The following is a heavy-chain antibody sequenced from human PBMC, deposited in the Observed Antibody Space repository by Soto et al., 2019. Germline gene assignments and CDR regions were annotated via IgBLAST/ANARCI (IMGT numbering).Heavy chain of an antibody. CDR2: INHSGST. J-gene: IGHJ3*02. V-gene: IGHV4-34*01. CDR3: AGLSKRRYCSSTSCPNGAFDI. Sequence: QVKLQQRGAGLLKPSETLSLTCAVYGGSFSGYYWSWIRQPPGKGLEWIGEINHSGSTNYNPSLKSRVTISVDTSKNQFSLKLSSVTAADTAVYYCAGLSKRRYCSSTSCPNGAFDIWGQGTMVIVSS. CDR1: GGSFSGYY. D-gene: IGHD2-2*01.